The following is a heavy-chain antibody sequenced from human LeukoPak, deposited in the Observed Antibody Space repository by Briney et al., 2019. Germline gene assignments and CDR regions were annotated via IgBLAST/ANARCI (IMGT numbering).Heavy chain of an antibody. V-gene: IGHV3-23*01. CDR3: AKSVEHSNYRKFHD. CDR1: GFIFSNYA. D-gene: IGHD4-11*01. Sequence: GGSLRLSRAASGFIFSNYAMSWVRQAPGKGPEWVSGISGGGGGTYYADSVKGRFTISRANSKNTLYLQMKSLRVDDTAVYYCAKSVEHSNYRKFHDWGQGTLVTVSS. J-gene: IGHJ4*02. CDR2: ISGGGGGT.